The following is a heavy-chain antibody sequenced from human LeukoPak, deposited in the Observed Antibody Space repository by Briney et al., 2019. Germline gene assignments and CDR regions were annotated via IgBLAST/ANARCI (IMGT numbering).Heavy chain of an antibody. J-gene: IGHJ5*02. Sequence: ASVKVSCKASGFTLTRSAVQWVRQARGQRLEWLGWIFVGSGDTNNAQKFQERVTITRDMNTSTAYMELRSLSSEDTAVYYCAAKIYYHESTVWDPWGQGTLVTVSS. CDR1: GFTLTRSA. CDR2: IFVGSGDT. CDR3: AAKIYYHESTVWDP. V-gene: IGHV1-58*01. D-gene: IGHD3-22*01.